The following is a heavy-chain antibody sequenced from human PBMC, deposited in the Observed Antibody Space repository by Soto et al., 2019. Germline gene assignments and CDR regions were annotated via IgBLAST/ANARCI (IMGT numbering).Heavy chain of an antibody. CDR3: ARDTYNWFEP. CDR2: IIPILGIA. J-gene: IGHJ5*02. Sequence: QVQLVQSGAEVKKPGSSVKVSCKASGGTFSSYTISWVRQAPGQGLEWMGRIIPILGIAKYAQTFQERVTTTAEKTASTAYIELSSLRSEDTAVYYCARDTYNWFEPSGEGGLVTVS. V-gene: IGHV1-69*08. CDR1: GGTFSSYT. D-gene: IGHD3-16*01.